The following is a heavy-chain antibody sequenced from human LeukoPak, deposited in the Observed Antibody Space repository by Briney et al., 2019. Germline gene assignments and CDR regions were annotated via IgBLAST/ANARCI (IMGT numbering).Heavy chain of an antibody. CDR2: IYLYGTT. CDR1: GGSISSSKW. Sequence: SETLSLTCTVSGGSISSSKWWSWVRQSPVKGLEWIGEIYLYGTTNYNPSFTSRVTMSVDRSRNQFSLKLTSVTAADTAVYYCARQKWEQQGRDYYFNGLDVWGPGTTVIVSS. J-gene: IGHJ6*02. D-gene: IGHD1/OR15-1a*01. CDR3: ARQKWEQQGRDYYFNGLDV. V-gene: IGHV4-4*02.